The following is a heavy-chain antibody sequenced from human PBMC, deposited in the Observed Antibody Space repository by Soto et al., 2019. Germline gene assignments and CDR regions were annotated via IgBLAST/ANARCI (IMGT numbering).Heavy chain of an antibody. Sequence: GGSLRLSCAASGFTFSSYSMNWVRQAPGKGLEWVSSISSSSYIYYADSVKGRFTISRDNAKNSLYLQMNSLRAEDTAVYYCARGGGSYNWFDPWGQGTLVTVSS. J-gene: IGHJ5*02. CDR3: ARGGGSYNWFDP. D-gene: IGHD1-26*01. V-gene: IGHV3-21*01. CDR1: GFTFSSYS. CDR2: ISSSSYI.